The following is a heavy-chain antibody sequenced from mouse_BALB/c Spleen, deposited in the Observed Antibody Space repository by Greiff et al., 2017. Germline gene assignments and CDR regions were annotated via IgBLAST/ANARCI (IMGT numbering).Heavy chain of an antibody. D-gene: IGHD2-14*01. CDR1: GFTFSSFG. CDR3: ARSDYRYDGWFAY. CDR2: ISSGSSTI. V-gene: IGHV5-17*02. Sequence: DVKLVESGGGLVQPGGSRKLSCAASGFTFSSFGMHWVRQAPEKGLEWVAYISSGSSTIYYADTVKGRFTISRDNPKNTLFLQMTSLRSEDTAMYYCARSDYRYDGWFAYWGQGTLVTVS. J-gene: IGHJ3*01.